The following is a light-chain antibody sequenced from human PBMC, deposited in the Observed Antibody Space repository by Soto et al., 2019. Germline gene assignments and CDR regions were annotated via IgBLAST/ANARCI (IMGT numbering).Light chain of an antibody. Sequence: SYELTQPPSVSVAPGQTARITCEGTNIGSKSVHWYQQKPGQAPVLVVYGDSDRPSGTPERFSGSDSGNTATLTIGGVEAGDEGDYYCQVWHIISDHVVFGGGTKLTVL. CDR2: GDS. CDR3: QVWHIISDHVV. J-gene: IGLJ2*01. V-gene: IGLV3-21*02. CDR1: NIGSKS.